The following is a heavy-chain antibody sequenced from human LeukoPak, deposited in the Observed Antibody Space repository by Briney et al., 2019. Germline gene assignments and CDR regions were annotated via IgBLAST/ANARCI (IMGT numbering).Heavy chain of an antibody. CDR1: GYTFTGYY. Sequence: RASVKVSCKASGYTFTGYYMHWVRQALGQGLEWMGWINPNSGGTNYAQKFQGRVTMTRDTSISTAYMELSRLRSDDTAVYYCAADMEPTDPYNWVDPWGQGTLVTVSS. D-gene: IGHD1-14*01. CDR2: INPNSGGT. V-gene: IGHV1-2*02. J-gene: IGHJ5*02. CDR3: AADMEPTDPYNWVDP.